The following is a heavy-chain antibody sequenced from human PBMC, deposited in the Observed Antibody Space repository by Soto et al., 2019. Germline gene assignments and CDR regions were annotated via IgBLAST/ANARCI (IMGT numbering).Heavy chain of an antibody. J-gene: IGHJ6*02. CDR2: ISYSGST. CDR1: GGSISSYY. D-gene: IGHD5-18*01. Sequence: QVQLQESGPGLVKPSETLSLTCTVSGGSISSYYWSWIRQPPGKGLEWIGYISYSGSTNYNPSLKSRVTISADXSXNXXSRKMRSVTAADTAVYYCAREGVTPSYYYYYGMDVWGQGTTVTVSS. CDR3: AREGVTPSYYYYYGMDV. V-gene: IGHV4-59*01.